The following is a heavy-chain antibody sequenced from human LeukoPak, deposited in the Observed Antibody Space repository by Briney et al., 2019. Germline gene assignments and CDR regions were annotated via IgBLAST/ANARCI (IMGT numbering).Heavy chain of an antibody. CDR3: AILERRGSYPPFDY. CDR1: GYTFTSYG. Sequence: ASVKVSCKASGYTFTSYGISWVRQAPGQGLEWMGWISAYNGNTNYAQKLQGRVTMTTDTSTSTAYMELRSLRSDDTAVYYCAILERRGSYPPFDYWGRGTLVTVSS. CDR2: ISAYNGNT. V-gene: IGHV1-18*01. J-gene: IGHJ4*02. D-gene: IGHD1-26*01.